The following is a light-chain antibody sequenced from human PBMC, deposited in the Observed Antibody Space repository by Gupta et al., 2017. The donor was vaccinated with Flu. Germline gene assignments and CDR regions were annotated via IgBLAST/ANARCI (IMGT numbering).Light chain of an antibody. Sequence: VTISCTGSTSNIGAGSAVYWYQQLPGTAPKLLFFGNSNRPSGVPGRFSGSTSGTSASLAITGLQAEDEADYYCQSYDNSLSGWVFGSGTKVTVL. J-gene: IGLJ1*01. CDR1: TSNIGAGSA. V-gene: IGLV1-40*01. CDR3: QSYDNSLSGWV. CDR2: GNS.